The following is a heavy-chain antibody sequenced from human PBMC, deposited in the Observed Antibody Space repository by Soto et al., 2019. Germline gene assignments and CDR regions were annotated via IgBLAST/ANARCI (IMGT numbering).Heavy chain of an antibody. J-gene: IGHJ3*02. V-gene: IGHV3-30*03. D-gene: IGHD6-19*01. CDR2: ISYDGSNK. CDR1: GFTFSSYG. CDR3: AIFPNIAVAGTRVAFDI. Sequence: QVQLVESGGGVVQPGRSLRLSCAASGFTFSSYGMHWVRQAPGKGLEWVAVISYDGSNKYYADSVKGRFTISRDNSKNTLYLQMNSLRAEDTAVYYCAIFPNIAVAGTRVAFDIWGQGTMVTVSS.